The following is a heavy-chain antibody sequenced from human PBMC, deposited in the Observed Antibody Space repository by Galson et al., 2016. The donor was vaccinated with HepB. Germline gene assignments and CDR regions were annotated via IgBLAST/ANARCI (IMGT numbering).Heavy chain of an antibody. D-gene: IGHD2-2*01. CDR1: GFTFSSYA. V-gene: IGHV3-23*01. CDR2: ISGSGTTT. Sequence: SLRLSCAATGFTFSSYAMSWVRQAPGKGLEWVSAISGSGTTTYYADSAKGRVTISRDISKNTLYLQMNRLRAEDTALYFCAKDRGVVPDYYFDSWGQGTLVTVSS. CDR3: AKDRGVVPDYYFDS. J-gene: IGHJ4*02.